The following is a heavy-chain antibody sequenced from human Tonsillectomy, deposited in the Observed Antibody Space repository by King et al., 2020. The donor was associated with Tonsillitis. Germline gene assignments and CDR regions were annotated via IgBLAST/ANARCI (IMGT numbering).Heavy chain of an antibody. J-gene: IGHJ6*03. CDR3: VKATGGKRPQPYDIDV. CDR2: IIGSGDKT. CDR1: GFTFSNYL. D-gene: IGHD3-16*01. V-gene: IGHV3-23*01. Sequence: VQLQESGGGLVQPGGSVRLSCAGSGFTFSNYLLNWVRQAPGKGLEWVSSIIGSGDKTFYAVSVKGRFTISRDNSRNILFLQMNSLRSEDTAVYYCVKATGGKRPQPYDIDVWGKGTTVTVPS.